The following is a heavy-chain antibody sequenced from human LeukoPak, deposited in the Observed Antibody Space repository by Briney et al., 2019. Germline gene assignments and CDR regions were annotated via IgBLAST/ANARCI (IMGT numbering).Heavy chain of an antibody. CDR1: GYTFTSYY. D-gene: IGHD5-18*01. CDR2: INPSGGST. Sequence: VASVKVSCKASGYTFTSYYIHWVRQAPGQGLEWMGIINPSGGSTSYAQKFQGRVTMTRDTSTSTVYMELSSLRSEDTAVYYCARGRQLWSVGNWFDPWGQGTLVTVSS. V-gene: IGHV1-46*01. J-gene: IGHJ5*02. CDR3: ARGRQLWSVGNWFDP.